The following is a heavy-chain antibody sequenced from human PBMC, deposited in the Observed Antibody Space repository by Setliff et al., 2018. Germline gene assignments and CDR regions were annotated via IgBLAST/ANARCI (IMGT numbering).Heavy chain of an antibody. CDR2: IYTSGST. CDR3: ARDSRGNPPNYMDV. V-gene: IGHV4-4*07. J-gene: IGHJ6*03. Sequence: SETLSLTCTVSGGSISSYYWSWIRQPAGKGLEWIGRIYTSGSTNYNPSLKSRVTMSVDTSKSQFSLKLSSVTAADTAVYYCARDSRGNPPNYMDVWGKGTTVTVSS. CDR1: GGSISSYY.